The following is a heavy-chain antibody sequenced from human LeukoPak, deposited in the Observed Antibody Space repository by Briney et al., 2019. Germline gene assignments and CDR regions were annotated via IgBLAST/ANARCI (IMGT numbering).Heavy chain of an antibody. CDR3: ARASDTYYYVSSGSPHFDY. CDR1: VFTFSSYE. D-gene: IGHD3-22*01. J-gene: IGHJ4*02. V-gene: IGHV3-48*03. CDR2: ISSSGSTI. Sequence: GGSLRLSCAASVFTFSSYEMNWVRQAPGKGLEWVSYISSSGSTIYYADSVKGRFTISRDNAKNSLYLQMNSLRAEDTAVYYCARASDTYYYVSSGSPHFDYWGQGTLVTVSS.